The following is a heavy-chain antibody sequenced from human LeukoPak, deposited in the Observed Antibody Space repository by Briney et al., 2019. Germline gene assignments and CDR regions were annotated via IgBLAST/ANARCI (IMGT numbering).Heavy chain of an antibody. Sequence: PGGSLRLSCAASGFTFSSYGMSWVRQAPGKGLEWVSAISGSGGSTYYADSVKGRFTISRDNSKNTLYLQMNSLRAEDTAVYYCAKDCGSSWYSNSWFDPWGQGTLVTVSS. D-gene: IGHD6-13*01. CDR1: GFTFSSYG. CDR2: ISGSGGST. V-gene: IGHV3-23*01. J-gene: IGHJ5*02. CDR3: AKDCGSSWYSNSWFDP.